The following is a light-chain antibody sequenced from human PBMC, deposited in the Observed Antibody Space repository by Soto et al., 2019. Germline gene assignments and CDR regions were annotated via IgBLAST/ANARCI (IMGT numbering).Light chain of an antibody. CDR3: CSYAGSSTWV. J-gene: IGLJ1*01. Sequence: QSALTQPASVSGSPGQSITISCTGTSSDVGSYNFVSWYQQHPGKAPKVMIYEGSKRPSGVSNRFSGSKSGNTASLTISGLQAEDEADYYCCSYAGSSTWVFGTGTKGTVL. CDR2: EGS. V-gene: IGLV2-23*01. CDR1: SSDVGSYNF.